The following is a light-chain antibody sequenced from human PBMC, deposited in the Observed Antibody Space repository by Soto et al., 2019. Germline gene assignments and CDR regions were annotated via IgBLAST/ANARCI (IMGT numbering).Light chain of an antibody. CDR1: QSVSSTY. CDR2: AAS. V-gene: IGKV3-20*01. CDR3: QQYDSSPYT. J-gene: IGKJ2*01. Sequence: EIVLTQSPCTLSLSPGERATLSCRASQSVSSTYLSWYQQKPGQAPRLLIYAASSRETGIPDTFSGSGSGTDFTLTISRLETEDWAVYYCQQYDSSPYTFGQGTKLEIK.